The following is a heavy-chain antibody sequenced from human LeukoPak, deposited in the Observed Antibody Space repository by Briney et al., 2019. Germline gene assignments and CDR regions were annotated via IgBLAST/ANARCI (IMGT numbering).Heavy chain of an antibody. J-gene: IGHJ3*02. Sequence: PSETLSLTCTVSGGSISSGDYYWSWIRQPPGKGLEWIGYIYYSGSTYYNPPLKSRVTMSVDTSKNQFSLKLSSVTAADTAVYYCASSGKLHDAFDIWGQGTMVTVSS. CDR1: GGSISSGDYY. D-gene: IGHD1-26*01. CDR3: ASSGKLHDAFDI. CDR2: IYYSGST. V-gene: IGHV4-30-4*08.